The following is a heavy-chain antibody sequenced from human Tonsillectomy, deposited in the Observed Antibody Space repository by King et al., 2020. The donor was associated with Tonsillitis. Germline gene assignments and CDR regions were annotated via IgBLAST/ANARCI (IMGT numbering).Heavy chain of an antibody. CDR1: GFTFSSCA. Sequence: VQLVESGGGLVQPGGSLRLSCAASGFTFSSCAMTWVRQSPGMRLEWVSAISGSAGGTDYADSVKGRFTISRDNSKNTLYLQMNSLVAEDTAVYYCAKGWVEMDAWGQGTLVTVSS. J-gene: IGHJ4*02. CDR2: ISGSAGGT. D-gene: IGHD5-24*01. CDR3: AKGWVEMDA. V-gene: IGHV3-23*04.